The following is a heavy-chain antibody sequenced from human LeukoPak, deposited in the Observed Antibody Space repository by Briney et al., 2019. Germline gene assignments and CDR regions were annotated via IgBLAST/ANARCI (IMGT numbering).Heavy chain of an antibody. CDR2: ISGSGGST. CDR3: AKPIEAAGKSDY. J-gene: IGHJ4*02. V-gene: IGHV3-23*01. Sequence: PGGSLRLSCAASGFTFGSYAMSWVRQAPGKGLEWVSAISGSGGSTYYADSVKGRFTISRDNSKNTLYLQMNSLRAEDTAVYYCAKPIEAAGKSDYWGQGTLVTVSS. CDR1: GFTFGSYA. D-gene: IGHD6-13*01.